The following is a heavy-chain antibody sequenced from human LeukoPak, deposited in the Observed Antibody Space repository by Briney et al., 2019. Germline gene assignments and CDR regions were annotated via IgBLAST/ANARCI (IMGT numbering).Heavy chain of an antibody. CDR1: GYTFTGYY. J-gene: IGHJ5*02. Sequence: ASVKVSCKASGYTFTGYYMHWVRQAPGQGLEWMGWINPNSGGTNYAQKFQGWVTMTRDTSISTAYMELSRLRSDDTAVYYCARGPIAVAGTDWFDPWGQGTLVTVSS. CDR3: ARGPIAVAGTDWFDP. V-gene: IGHV1-2*04. CDR2: INPNSGGT. D-gene: IGHD6-19*01.